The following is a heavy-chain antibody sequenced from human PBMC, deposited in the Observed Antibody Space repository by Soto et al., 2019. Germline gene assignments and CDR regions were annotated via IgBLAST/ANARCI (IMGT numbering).Heavy chain of an antibody. CDR2: IIPIFGTA. CDR3: ARDRSITIFGQIDAFDI. CDR1: GGTFSSYA. D-gene: IGHD3-3*01. Sequence: SVKVACKASGGTFSSYAISWVRQAPGQGLEWMGGIIPIFGTANYEQKFQGRVTITADESTSTAYMELSSLRSEDTAVYYCARDRSITIFGQIDAFDIWGQGTMVTVSS. J-gene: IGHJ3*02. V-gene: IGHV1-69*13.